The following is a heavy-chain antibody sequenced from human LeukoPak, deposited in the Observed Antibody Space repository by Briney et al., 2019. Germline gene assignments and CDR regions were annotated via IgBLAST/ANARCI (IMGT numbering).Heavy chain of an antibody. J-gene: IGHJ4*02. CDR3: ARDEYSGYVHFDY. D-gene: IGHD5-12*01. CDR1: GFTFSGAW. CDR2: INNDGSTT. V-gene: IGHV3-74*01. Sequence: GGSLRLSCAASGFTFSGAWMHWVRQAPGKGLVWVSRINNDGSTTRYADSVKGRFTISRDNAKNTLYLQMNSLRAEDTAVYYCARDEYSGYVHFDYWGQGTLVTVSS.